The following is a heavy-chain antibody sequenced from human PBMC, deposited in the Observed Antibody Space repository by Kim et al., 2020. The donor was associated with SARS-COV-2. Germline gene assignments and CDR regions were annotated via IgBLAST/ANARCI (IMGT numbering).Heavy chain of an antibody. CDR2: IYYSGST. Sequence: SETLSLTCTVSGGSISSYYWSWIRQPPGKGLEWIGYIYYSGSTNYNPSLKSRVTISVDTSKNQFSLKLSSVTAADTAVYYCAREAVPAYYYDSSGYYPNWGQGTLVTVSS. D-gene: IGHD3-22*01. CDR1: GGSISSYY. V-gene: IGHV4-59*01. J-gene: IGHJ4*02. CDR3: AREAVPAYYYDSSGYYPN.